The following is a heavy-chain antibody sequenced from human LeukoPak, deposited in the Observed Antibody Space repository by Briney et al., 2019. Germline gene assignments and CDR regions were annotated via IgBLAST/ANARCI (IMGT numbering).Heavy chain of an antibody. CDR3: AKGTVRSCSGPSCYPLDS. CDR2: ISSSGSTI. V-gene: IGHV3-11*01. Sequence: PGGSLRLSCAASGFSFSDYYMSWIRQAPGKGLEWVSYISSSGSTIYYADSVKGRFTISRDNAKNSLYLQMNSLRAEDTAVYYCAKGTVRSCSGPSCYPLDSWGQGTLVTVSS. D-gene: IGHD2-15*01. J-gene: IGHJ4*02. CDR1: GFSFSDYY.